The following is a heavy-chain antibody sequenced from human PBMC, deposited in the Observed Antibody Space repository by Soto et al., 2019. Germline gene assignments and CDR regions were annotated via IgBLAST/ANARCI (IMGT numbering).Heavy chain of an antibody. Sequence: GASVKVSCKASGYTFTSYGISWVRQAPGQGLEWMGWISAYNGNTNYAQKLQGRVTMTTDTSTSTAYMELRSLRSDDTAVYYCARDLMVVTATHTFDYWGQGTLVTVSS. CDR2: ISAYNGNT. V-gene: IGHV1-18*04. CDR3: ARDLMVVTATHTFDY. CDR1: GYTFTSYG. J-gene: IGHJ4*02. D-gene: IGHD2-21*02.